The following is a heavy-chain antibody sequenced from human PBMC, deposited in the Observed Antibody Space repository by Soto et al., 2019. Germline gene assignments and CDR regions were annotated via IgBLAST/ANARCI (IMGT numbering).Heavy chain of an antibody. CDR2: IYSGGTT. V-gene: IGHV3-53*02. J-gene: IGHJ4*02. D-gene: IGHD4-17*01. CDR3: ARNQPVTTLGY. Sequence: EVQLVETGGGLIQPGGSPRLSCAASGFTVSNNYMSWVRQAPGKGLECVSIIYSGGTTYYADSVRGRFTISRDHSKNTLYLQMNSLRADDAAVYFCARNQPVTTLGYWGQGTLVTVSS. CDR1: GFTVSNNY.